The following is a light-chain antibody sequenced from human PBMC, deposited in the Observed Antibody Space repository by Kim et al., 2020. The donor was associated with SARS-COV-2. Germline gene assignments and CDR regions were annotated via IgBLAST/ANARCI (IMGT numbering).Light chain of an antibody. CDR3: QQYNNWPQT. J-gene: IGKJ1*01. Sequence: VSPGERASLSCRASQSVSSNLAWYQQKPGQAPRLLIYGASTRATGIPARFSGSGSGTEFTLTISSLQSEDFAVYYCQQYNNWPQTFGQGTKVDIK. V-gene: IGKV3-15*01. CDR2: GAS. CDR1: QSVSSN.